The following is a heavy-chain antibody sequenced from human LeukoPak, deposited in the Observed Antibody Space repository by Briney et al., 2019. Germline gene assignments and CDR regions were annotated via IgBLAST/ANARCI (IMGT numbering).Heavy chain of an antibody. CDR3: ARVDDSSGWSRIDY. CDR1: GGSISSGDYC. J-gene: IGHJ4*02. Sequence: SETLSLTCTVSGGSISSGDYCWSWIRQPPGKGLEWIGYIYYSGSTYYNPSLKSRVTISVDTSKNQFSLKLSSVTAADTAVYYCARVDDSSGWSRIDYWGQGTLVTVSS. V-gene: IGHV4-30-4*01. CDR2: IYYSGST. D-gene: IGHD6-19*01.